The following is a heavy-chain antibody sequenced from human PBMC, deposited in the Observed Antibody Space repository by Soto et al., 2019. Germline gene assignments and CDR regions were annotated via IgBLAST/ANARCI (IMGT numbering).Heavy chain of an antibody. CDR1: GFTFSSYG. J-gene: IGHJ4*02. CDR2: ISYDGSNK. Sequence: QVQLVESGGGVVQPGRSLRLSCAASGFTFSSYGMHWVRQAPGKGLEWVAVISYDGSNKYYADSVKGRFTISRDNSKNTLYLQMNSLRAEDTAVYYCAKEDSGSFLYWGQGTLVTVSS. D-gene: IGHD6-19*01. V-gene: IGHV3-30*18. CDR3: AKEDSGSFLY.